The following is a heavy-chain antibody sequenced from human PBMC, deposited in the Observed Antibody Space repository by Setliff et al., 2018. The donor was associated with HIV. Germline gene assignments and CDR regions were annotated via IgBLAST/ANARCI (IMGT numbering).Heavy chain of an antibody. CDR1: GGSLNSGTY. V-gene: IGHV3-23*01. CDR3: AKGQDGLRYNWFDP. J-gene: IGHJ5*02. Sequence: ETLSLTCTVSGGSLNSGTYYWGWVRQPPGKGLEWVSAIYGSSGSTNYADSVKGRFTISRDNSKNMLYLQMNSLRAEDAAVYYCAKGQDGLRYNWFDPWGHGTLVTVSS. CDR2: IYGSSGST.